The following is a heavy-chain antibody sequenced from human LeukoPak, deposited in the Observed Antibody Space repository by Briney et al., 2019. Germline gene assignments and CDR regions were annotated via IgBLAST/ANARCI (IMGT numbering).Heavy chain of an antibody. CDR1: GGSFSGYY. J-gene: IGHJ4*02. CDR3: ARFSYMVRGVISDYFDY. Sequence: SETLSLTCAVYGGSFSGYYWSWIRQPPGKGLEWIGEINHSGSTNYNPSLKSRVTISVDTSKNQFSLKLSSVTAADTAVYYCARFSYMVRGVISDYFDYWGQGTLVTVSS. CDR2: INHSGST. V-gene: IGHV4-34*01. D-gene: IGHD3-10*01.